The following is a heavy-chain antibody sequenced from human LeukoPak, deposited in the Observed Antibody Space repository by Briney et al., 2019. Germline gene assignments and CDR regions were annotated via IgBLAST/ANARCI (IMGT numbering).Heavy chain of an antibody. D-gene: IGHD6-6*01. V-gene: IGHV1-69*05. CDR1: GYSFNIFG. Sequence: ASVKVSCKASGYSFNIFGMSWVRQAPGQGLEWMGRIIPIFGTANYAQKFQGRVTITTDESTSTAYMELSSLRSEDTAVYYCARDLEYSSSSAIRGWFDPWGQGTLVTVSS. CDR3: ARDLEYSSSSAIRGWFDP. J-gene: IGHJ5*02. CDR2: IIPIFGTA.